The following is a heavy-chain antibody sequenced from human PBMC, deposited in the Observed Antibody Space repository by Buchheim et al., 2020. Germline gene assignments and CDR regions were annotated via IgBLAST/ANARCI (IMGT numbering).Heavy chain of an antibody. CDR2: IYYSGST. CDR3: ARTGTTDYYYYGMDV. Sequence: QVQLQESGPGLVKPSETLSLTCTVSGGSVSSGSYYWSWIRQPPGKGLEWTGYIYYSGSTNYNPSLKSRVTISVDTSKNQFSLKLSSVTAADTAVYYCARTGTTDYYYYGMDVWGQGTT. J-gene: IGHJ6*02. D-gene: IGHD1-7*01. CDR1: GGSVSSGSYY. V-gene: IGHV4-61*01.